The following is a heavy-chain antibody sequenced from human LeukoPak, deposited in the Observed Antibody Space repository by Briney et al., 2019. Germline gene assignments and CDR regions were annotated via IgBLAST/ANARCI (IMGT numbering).Heavy chain of an antibody. CDR1: GGSFSGYY. V-gene: IGHV4-34*01. J-gene: IGHJ4*02. CDR3: ARAGDFKY. Sequence: PSETLSLTCAVYGGSFSGYYWSWIRQPQGKGLEWIGEINHSGSTDYNPSLKSRVTISVDTSKNQFSLKLSSVTAADTAVYYCARAGDFKYWGQGTLVTVSS. CDR2: INHSGST. D-gene: IGHD7-27*01.